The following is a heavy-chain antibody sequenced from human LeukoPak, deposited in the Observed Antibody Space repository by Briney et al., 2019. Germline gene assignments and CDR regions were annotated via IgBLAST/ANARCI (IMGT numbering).Heavy chain of an antibody. CDR2: IIPILGIA. J-gene: IGHJ5*02. CDR1: GGTFSSYA. CDR3: ANGGTYSSGP. V-gene: IGHV1-69*04. Sequence: GASVKVSCKASGGTFSSYAISWVRQAPGQGLEWMGRIIPILGIANYAQKFQGRVTITADNSTSTAYMELSSLRAEDTAVYYCANGGTYSSGPWGQGTLVTVSS. D-gene: IGHD3-22*01.